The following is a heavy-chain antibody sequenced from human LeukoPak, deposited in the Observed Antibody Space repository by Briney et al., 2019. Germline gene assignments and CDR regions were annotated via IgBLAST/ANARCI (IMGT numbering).Heavy chain of an antibody. D-gene: IGHD6-6*01. CDR2: ISGSDGST. CDR1: GFIFTSYA. Sequence: QSGGSLRLSCAASGFIFTSYAMSWVRQAPGKGLEWVSAISGSDGSTYYADSEKGRFTISRDNSKNTLYLQMNSLRAEDTAVYYCTKDRYSSSPNRYFQHWGQGTLVTVSS. CDR3: TKDRYSSSPNRYFQH. J-gene: IGHJ1*01. V-gene: IGHV3-23*01.